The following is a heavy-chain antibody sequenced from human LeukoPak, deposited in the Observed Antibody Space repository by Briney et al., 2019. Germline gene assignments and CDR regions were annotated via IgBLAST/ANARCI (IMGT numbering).Heavy chain of an antibody. Sequence: GGSLRLSCAASGFTVSSNYMSWVRQAPGKGLEWVSAISGSGGSTYYADSVKGRFTISRDNSKNTLYLQMNSLRAEDTAVYYCAKDPPNWNYQPVPWNWGQGTLVTVSS. CDR3: AKDPPNWNYQPVPWN. D-gene: IGHD1-7*01. CDR2: ISGSGGST. CDR1: GFTVSSNY. V-gene: IGHV3-23*01. J-gene: IGHJ4*02.